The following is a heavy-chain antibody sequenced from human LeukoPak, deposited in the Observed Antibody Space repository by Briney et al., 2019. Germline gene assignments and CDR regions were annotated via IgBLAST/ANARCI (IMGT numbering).Heavy chain of an antibody. J-gene: IGHJ6*02. D-gene: IGHD5-18*01. CDR1: GGTFSSYA. Sequence: GASVKVSCKASGGTFSSYAISWVRQAPGQGLEWMGRIIPMLGIANYAQNFQGRVTITADKSTRIAYMELSSLRSEDTAVYYCARGVQLVDTAMVLDVWGQGTTVTVSS. CDR2: IIPMLGIA. V-gene: IGHV1-69*04. CDR3: ARGVQLVDTAMVLDV.